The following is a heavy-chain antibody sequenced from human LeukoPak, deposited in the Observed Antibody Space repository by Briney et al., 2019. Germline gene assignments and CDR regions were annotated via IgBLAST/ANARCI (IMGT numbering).Heavy chain of an antibody. J-gene: IGHJ4*02. CDR2: IYWTDDE. Sequence: SGPTLVKPTQTLTLTCTFSGFSLNTNGVGVGWIRYPPGNALTWLALIYWTDDERHSPSLKSRLTITKDTSKNQVVLIMTNMDPVDTATYYCARVRLAAAGPSFDYWGQGTLVTVSS. CDR3: ARVRLAAAGPSFDY. CDR1: GFSLNTNGVG. D-gene: IGHD6-13*01. V-gene: IGHV2-5*01.